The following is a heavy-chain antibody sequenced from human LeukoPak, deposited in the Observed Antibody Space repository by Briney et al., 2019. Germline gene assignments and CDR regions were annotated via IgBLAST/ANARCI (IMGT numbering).Heavy chain of an antibody. V-gene: IGHV4-59*02. CDR3: ARDRGSTSYSNWFDP. CDR2: IYYSGST. D-gene: IGHD2-2*01. CDR1: GGSVSSYY. Sequence: SETLSLTCTVSGGSVSSYYWSWIRQPPGKGLEWIGYIYYSGSTNYNPSLKSRVTISVDTSKNQFSLKLSSVTAADTAVYYCARDRGSTSYSNWFDPWGQGTLVTVSS. J-gene: IGHJ5*02.